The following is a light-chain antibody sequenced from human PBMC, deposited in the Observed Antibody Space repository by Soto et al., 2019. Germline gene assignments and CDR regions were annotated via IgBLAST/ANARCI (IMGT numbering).Light chain of an antibody. CDR1: QSITGW. J-gene: IGKJ1*01. V-gene: IGKV1-5*01. Sequence: DIQMTQSPSTLSASVGDRVTITCRASQSITGWLAWYQQKPGKAPKLLIYDASTLKSGVPSRFSGSGSETEFTLTISSLQPDDFATYYCQQYNTYSRTFGQGTKVDIK. CDR3: QQYNTYSRT. CDR2: DAS.